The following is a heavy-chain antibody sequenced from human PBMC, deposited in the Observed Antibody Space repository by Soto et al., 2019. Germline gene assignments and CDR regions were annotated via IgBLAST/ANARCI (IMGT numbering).Heavy chain of an antibody. D-gene: IGHD1-26*01. CDR2: INHSGSA. CDR3: ARGLISGSHYSGGWYYFDS. Sequence: PETLSLTYAVSGESFSGDSWPGIRHTPGKGLQWIGQINHSGSASYNPSLKSRVTISVHTSNSQFSLELSSVTAADTAVYYCARGLISGSHYSGGWYYFDSWGQGTQVTVS. J-gene: IGHJ4*02. V-gene: IGHV4-34*01. CDR1: GESFSGDS.